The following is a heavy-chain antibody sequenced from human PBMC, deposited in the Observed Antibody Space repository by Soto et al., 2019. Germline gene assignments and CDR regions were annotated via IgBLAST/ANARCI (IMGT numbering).Heavy chain of an antibody. Sequence: NPSETLSLTCTVSGGSISSSSYYWGWIRQPPGKGLEWIGSIYYSGSTYYNPSLKSRVTISVDTSKNQFSLKLSSVTAADTAVYYCARTILWFGELYYFQHWGQGTLVTVSS. V-gene: IGHV4-39*01. CDR2: IYYSGST. J-gene: IGHJ1*01. CDR1: GGSISSSSYY. CDR3: ARTILWFGELYYFQH. D-gene: IGHD3-10*01.